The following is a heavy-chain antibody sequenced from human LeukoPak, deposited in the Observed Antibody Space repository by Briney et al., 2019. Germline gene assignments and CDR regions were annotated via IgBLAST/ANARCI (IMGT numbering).Heavy chain of an antibody. CDR1: GGSFSGYY. J-gene: IGHJ6*03. CDR2: INHSGST. Sequence: SETLSLTCAVCGGSFSGYYWSWIRQPPGKGLEWIGEINHSGSTNYNPSLKSRVTISVDTSKNQFSLKLSSVTAADTAVYYCARATAVAYYYYMDVWGKGTTVTVSS. CDR3: ARATAVAYYYYMDV. D-gene: IGHD6-19*01. V-gene: IGHV4-34*01.